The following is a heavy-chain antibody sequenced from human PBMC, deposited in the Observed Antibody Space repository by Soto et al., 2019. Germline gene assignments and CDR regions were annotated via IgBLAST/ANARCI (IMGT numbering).Heavy chain of an antibody. CDR2: IYYSGST. CDR1: GGSISSYY. J-gene: IGHJ6*02. CDR3: ARDGEMATTYYYYGMDV. D-gene: IGHD5-12*01. V-gene: IGHV4-59*01. Sequence: QVQLQESGPGLVKPSETLSLTCTVSGGSISSYYWSWIRQPPGKGLEWIGYIYYSGSTNYNPSLKSRVTISVDTSKNQFSLKLSSVTAADAAVYYCARDGEMATTYYYYGMDVWGQGTTVTVSS.